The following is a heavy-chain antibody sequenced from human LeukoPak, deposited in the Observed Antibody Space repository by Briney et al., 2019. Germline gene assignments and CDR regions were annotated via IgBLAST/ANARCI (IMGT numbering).Heavy chain of an antibody. V-gene: IGHV3-21*04. Sequence: PGGSLRLSCAASGFTFSSYNMNWVRQAPGKGLEWVSSISSSSIYIHYADSVKGRFTISRDNSKNTLYLQMNSLRAEDTAVYYCAKEDCGGDCYFDYWGQGTLVTVSS. CDR1: GFTFSSYN. CDR2: ISSSSIYI. D-gene: IGHD2-21*01. CDR3: AKEDCGGDCYFDY. J-gene: IGHJ4*02.